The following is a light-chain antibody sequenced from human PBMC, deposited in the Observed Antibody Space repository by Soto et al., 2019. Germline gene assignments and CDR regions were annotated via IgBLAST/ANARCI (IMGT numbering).Light chain of an antibody. V-gene: IGKV1-33*01. CDR2: DAS. Sequence: DIQMTQSPSSLSASVGDRVTLTCLASQGISNYLAWYQQKPGKVPKLLIYDASNLETGVPSRFSGSGSGTDFTFTISSLQPEDIATYYCQQYDNLPLTFGGGTKVDIK. CDR3: QQYDNLPLT. J-gene: IGKJ4*01. CDR1: QGISNY.